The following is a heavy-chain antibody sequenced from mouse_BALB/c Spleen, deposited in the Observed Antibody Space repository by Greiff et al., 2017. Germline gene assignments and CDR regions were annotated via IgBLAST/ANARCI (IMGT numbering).Heavy chain of an antibody. CDR2: IYPGSGST. J-gene: IGHJ3*01. V-gene: IGHV1-81*01. CDR1: GYTFTDYV. Sequence: VQLVESGPELVKPGASVKMSCKASGYTFTDYVISWVKQRTGQGLEWIGEIYPGSGSTYYNEKFKGKATLTVDNSSSTAYMELRSLTSEDSAVDYCARGRDGNLFAYWGQGTLVTVSA. CDR3: ARGRDGNLFAY. D-gene: IGHD2-1*01.